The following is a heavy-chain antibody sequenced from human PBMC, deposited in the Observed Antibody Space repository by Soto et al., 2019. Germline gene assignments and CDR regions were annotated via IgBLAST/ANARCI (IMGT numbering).Heavy chain of an antibody. Sequence: EVQLVPSGAEVQKPGESLKISCKGSEYSFSTYWIAWVRQMPGKGLVWMGIIYPGDSDNRYSPSFQGQVTISADKSISSSHLQWSSLKPSDNAMYYCARQIRHYDSLSNNYYYYGLDVWGQGTTVTVSS. CDR3: ARQIRHYDSLSNNYYYYGLDV. CDR1: EYSFSTYW. J-gene: IGHJ6*02. CDR2: IYPGDSDN. D-gene: IGHD3-3*01. V-gene: IGHV5-51*01.